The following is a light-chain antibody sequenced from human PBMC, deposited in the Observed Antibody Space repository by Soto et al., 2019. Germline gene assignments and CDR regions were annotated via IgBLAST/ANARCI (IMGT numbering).Light chain of an antibody. CDR1: QSVSSSY. Sequence: EIVLTQSPGTLSFSPGERATLSCRASQSVSSSYLAWYQQKSGQAPRLRIYGASSSATGIPDRFSGSGSGTDFTLTISRVEHEDFAVYYCQQYGSSPWVTFGQGTKLEIK. CDR3: QQYGSSPWVT. V-gene: IGKV3-20*01. J-gene: IGKJ2*01. CDR2: GAS.